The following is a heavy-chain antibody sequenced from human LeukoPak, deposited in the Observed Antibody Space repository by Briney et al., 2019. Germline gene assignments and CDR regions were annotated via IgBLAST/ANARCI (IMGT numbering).Heavy chain of an antibody. CDR1: GYTFTGYF. Sequence: ASVKVSCKASGYTFTGYFMHWVRQAPGQGLEWMGWINPNSGGTNYAQKFQGRVTMTRDTSISTAYMELTRLRSDDTAVYYCARDQLPDRFFNWLDPWGQGTLVTVSS. CDR2: INPNSGGT. CDR3: ARDQLPDRFFNWLDP. V-gene: IGHV1-2*02. J-gene: IGHJ5*02. D-gene: IGHD3-3*01.